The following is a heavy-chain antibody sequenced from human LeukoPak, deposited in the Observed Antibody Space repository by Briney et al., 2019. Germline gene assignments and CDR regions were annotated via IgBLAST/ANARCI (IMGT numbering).Heavy chain of an antibody. V-gene: IGHV3-48*02. CDR1: GFTFSSYS. CDR3: ARHDYAGNSGDY. J-gene: IGHJ4*02. D-gene: IGHD4-23*01. CDR2: IGTSSSII. Sequence: GGSLRLSCAASGFTFSSYSMNWVRHTPGKGLEGVSYIGTSSSIIYYADSVKGRFTISRDNAKNSLYLHMNSLRDEDTAVYYCARHDYAGNSGDYWGQGTLVTVSS.